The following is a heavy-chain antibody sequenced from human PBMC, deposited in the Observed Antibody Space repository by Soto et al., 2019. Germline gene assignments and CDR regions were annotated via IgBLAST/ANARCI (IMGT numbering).Heavy chain of an antibody. CDR1: GGSISSGGYY. D-gene: IGHD6-6*01. V-gene: IGHV4-31*03. J-gene: IGHJ6*02. Sequence: QVQLQESGPGLVKPSQTLSLTCTVSGGSISSGGYYWTWIRQHSGKGLEWIGYNYYSGITYYNPSLKCRVTISLDTSKNQFSLKLSSVTAADTAVYYCARGSSIAGLYYGMDVWGQGTTVTVSS. CDR2: NYYSGIT. CDR3: ARGSSIAGLYYGMDV.